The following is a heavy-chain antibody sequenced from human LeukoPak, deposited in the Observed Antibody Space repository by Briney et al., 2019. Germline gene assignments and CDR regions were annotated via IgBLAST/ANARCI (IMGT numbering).Heavy chain of an antibody. CDR2: IDTSGTKT. J-gene: IGHJ5*02. CDR3: ARVRGGRDDWVYP. V-gene: IGHV3-74*03. D-gene: IGHD1-26*01. CDR1: GFSFSDYW. Sequence: GGSLRLSCAASGFSFSDYWMHWVRHATGKGLVWVSRIDTSGTKTTYAASVKGRFAISRDNARNNLHLQMNSLTAEDTGVYFCARVRGGRDDWVYPWGPGTLVTVSS.